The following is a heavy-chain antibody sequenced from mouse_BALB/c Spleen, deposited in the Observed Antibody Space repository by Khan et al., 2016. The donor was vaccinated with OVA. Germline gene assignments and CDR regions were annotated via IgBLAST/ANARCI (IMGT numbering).Heavy chain of an antibody. Sequence: QFQLQQSGAELAKPGASVKMSCKASGYTFINYWILWVKQRPGQGLEWIGYINPSTGYTEYNQNFKDKATLTADKSSSTAYRQLSSLTSEDSAVDYCARRGLRWDFDYWGQGTTLTVSS. D-gene: IGHD1-1*01. V-gene: IGHV1-7*01. CDR1: GYTFINYW. CDR3: ARRGLRWDFDY. J-gene: IGHJ2*01. CDR2: INPSTGYT.